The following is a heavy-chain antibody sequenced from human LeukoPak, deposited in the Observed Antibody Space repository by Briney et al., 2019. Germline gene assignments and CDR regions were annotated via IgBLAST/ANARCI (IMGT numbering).Heavy chain of an antibody. CDR3: ARDFDAYNAYYFEY. J-gene: IGHJ4*02. D-gene: IGHD5-24*01. CDR1: GGSISSYY. CDR2: IYTSGST. V-gene: IGHV4-4*07. Sequence: PSETLSLTCTVSGGSISSYYWSWIRQPAGKELEWIGRIYTSGSTNYNPSLKSRVTMSVDTSKNQFSLKLSSVTAADTAVYYCARDFDAYNAYYFEYWGQGTLVTVSS.